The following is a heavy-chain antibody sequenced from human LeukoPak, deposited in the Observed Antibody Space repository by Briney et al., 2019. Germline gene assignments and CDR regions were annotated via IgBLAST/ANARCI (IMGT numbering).Heavy chain of an antibody. J-gene: IGHJ4*02. V-gene: IGHV1-69*05. CDR2: IIPIFGTA. CDR3: ARAVSSTSGGDFDY. Sequence: ASVKVSCKASGGTFSSYAISWVRQAPGQGLEWMGGIIPIFGTANYAQKFQGRVTITTDESTSTAYMELSSLRSDDTAVYYCARAVSSTSGGDFDYWGQGTLVTVSS. D-gene: IGHD2-2*01. CDR1: GGTFSSYA.